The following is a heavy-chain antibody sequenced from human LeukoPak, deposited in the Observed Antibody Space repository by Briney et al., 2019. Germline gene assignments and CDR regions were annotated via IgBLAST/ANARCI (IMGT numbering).Heavy chain of an antibody. J-gene: IGHJ4*02. CDR2: INAGNGNT. CDR3: ARATVGGYCSSTSCPLDY. V-gene: IGHV1-3*01. Sequence: GASVKVSCKASEYTFTDYAINWVRQAPGQRLEWMGWINAGNGNTRYSQRFQGRVTITRDTSASTAYMELSSLTSEDTAVYYCARATVGGYCSSTSCPLDYWGQGTLVTVSS. D-gene: IGHD2-2*01. CDR1: EYTFTDYA.